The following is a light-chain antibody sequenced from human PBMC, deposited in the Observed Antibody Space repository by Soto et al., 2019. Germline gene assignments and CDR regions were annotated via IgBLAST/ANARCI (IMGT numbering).Light chain of an antibody. Sequence: EIRLTLSPATLSVSPGERVTLSCRASQSVDINLAWYQQKPGQAPRLLIYGASTRATDMPGRFSGRGAGAEFTLTISSLQSEDFAVYYCQQYRSWPRTFGQGSKVDIK. J-gene: IGKJ1*01. CDR2: GAS. CDR1: QSVDIN. V-gene: IGKV3-15*01. CDR3: QQYRSWPRT.